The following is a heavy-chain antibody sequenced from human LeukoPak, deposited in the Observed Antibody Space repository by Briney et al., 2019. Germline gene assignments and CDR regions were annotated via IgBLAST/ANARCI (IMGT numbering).Heavy chain of an antibody. Sequence: PKASVKVSCKASGYTFTSYYMHWVRQAPGQGLEWMGIINPSGGSTSYAQKFQGRVTMTRDMSTSTVYMELSSLRSEDTAVYYCARGTSSGWYLDAFDIWGQGTMVTVSS. CDR1: GYTFTSYY. CDR2: INPSGGST. J-gene: IGHJ3*02. D-gene: IGHD6-19*01. CDR3: ARGTSSGWYLDAFDI. V-gene: IGHV1-46*01.